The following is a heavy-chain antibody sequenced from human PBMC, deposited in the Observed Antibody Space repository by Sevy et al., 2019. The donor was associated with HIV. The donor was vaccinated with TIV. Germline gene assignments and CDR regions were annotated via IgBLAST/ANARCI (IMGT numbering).Heavy chain of an antibody. CDR3: AREGHYDYVWGSYPDFVY. D-gene: IGHD3-16*02. CDR1: GFTFSSYS. J-gene: IGHJ4*02. V-gene: IGHV3-21*01. Sequence: GGSLRLSCAASGFTFSSYSMNWVRQAPGKGLEWVSSISSSSSYIYYADSVKGRFTISRDNAKNSLYLQMNSLRAEDTAVYYCAREGHYDYVWGSYPDFVYWGQGTLVTVSS. CDR2: ISSSSSYI.